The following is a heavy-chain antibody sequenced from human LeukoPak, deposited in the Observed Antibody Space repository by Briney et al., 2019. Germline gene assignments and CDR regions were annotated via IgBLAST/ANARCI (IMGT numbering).Heavy chain of an antibody. Sequence: SETLSLTCTVSGDSISSSSYYWGWIRQPPGKGLEWIASIYYSGNTYYNPSLKSRVTISIDTSKNQFSLKVNSVTAADTAVYYCATRTAGTAHFDYWGQGTLVTVSS. J-gene: IGHJ4*02. CDR1: GDSISSSSYY. CDR3: ATRTAGTAHFDY. V-gene: IGHV4-39*01. D-gene: IGHD1-1*01. CDR2: IYYSGNT.